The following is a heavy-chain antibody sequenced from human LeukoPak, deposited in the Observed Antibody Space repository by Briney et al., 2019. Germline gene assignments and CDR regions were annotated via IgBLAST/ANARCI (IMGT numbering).Heavy chain of an antibody. Sequence: GAPVKVSCKVSGYTLTELSMHWVRQAPGKGLEWMGGFDPEDGETIYAQKFQGRVTMTEDTSTDTAYMELSSLRSEDTAVYYCATSVRGGIAARPFDYWGQGTLVTVSS. CDR3: ATSVRGGIAARPFDY. CDR2: FDPEDGET. D-gene: IGHD6-6*01. CDR1: GYTLTELS. V-gene: IGHV1-24*01. J-gene: IGHJ4*02.